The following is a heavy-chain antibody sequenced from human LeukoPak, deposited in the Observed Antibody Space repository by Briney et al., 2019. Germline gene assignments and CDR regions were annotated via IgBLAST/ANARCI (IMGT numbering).Heavy chain of an antibody. CDR1: GGSISSGSYY. D-gene: IGHD3-10*01. CDR3: ARILGGPRGWFDP. V-gene: IGHV4-61*02. J-gene: IGHJ5*02. CDR2: IYTSGST. Sequence: PSETLSLTCTVSGGSISSGSYYWSWIRQPAGKGLEWIGRIYTSGSTNYNPSLKSRVTITVDTSKNQFSLKLSSVTAADTAVYYCARILGGPRGWFDPWGQGTLVTVSS.